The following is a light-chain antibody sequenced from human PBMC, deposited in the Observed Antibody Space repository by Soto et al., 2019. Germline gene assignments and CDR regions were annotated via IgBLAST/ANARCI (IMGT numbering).Light chain of an antibody. CDR3: TSYATTTTVI. Sequence: QSVLTQPASVSGSPGQSITISCTGSNSDVGRYNYVAWYQQHPGKAPKLIISGVNNRPSGVSDRFSGSKSGNTASLTISGLQAEDEAAYYCTSYATTTTVIFGGGTKLTVL. V-gene: IGLV2-14*01. J-gene: IGLJ2*01. CDR2: GVN. CDR1: NSDVGRYNY.